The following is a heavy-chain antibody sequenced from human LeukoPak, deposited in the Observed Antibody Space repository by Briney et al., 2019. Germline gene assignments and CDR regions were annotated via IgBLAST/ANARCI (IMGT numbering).Heavy chain of an antibody. CDR3: ARGVVCSSTSCYPPYYYYYMDV. J-gene: IGHJ6*03. CDR2: IIPIFGTA. Sequence: ASVKVSCKASGGTFSSYAISWVRQAPGQGLEWMGGIIPIFGTANYAQKFQGRVTITTDESTSTAYMELSSLRSDDTAVYYCARGVVCSSTSCYPPYYYYYMDVWGKGTTVTVSS. D-gene: IGHD2-2*01. V-gene: IGHV1-69*05. CDR1: GGTFSSYA.